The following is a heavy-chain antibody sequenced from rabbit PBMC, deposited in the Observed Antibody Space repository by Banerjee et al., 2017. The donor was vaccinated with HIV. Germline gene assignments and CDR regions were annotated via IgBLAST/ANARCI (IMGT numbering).Heavy chain of an antibody. V-gene: IGHV1S40*01. CDR2: IYNGDGST. CDR1: GFSFSSGYY. J-gene: IGHJ4*01. CDR3: ARDLAGVIGWNFNL. D-gene: IGHD4-1*01. Sequence: QSLEESGGDLVKPGASLTLTCTASGFSFSSGYYMCWVRQAPGKGLEWIACIYNGDGSTYYESWVNGRFTISRSTSLNTVTLQMTSLTAADTATYFCARDLAGVIGWNFNLWGPGTLVTVS.